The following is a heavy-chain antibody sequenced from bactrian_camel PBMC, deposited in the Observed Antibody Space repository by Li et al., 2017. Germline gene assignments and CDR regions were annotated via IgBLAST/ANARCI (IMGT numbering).Heavy chain of an antibody. V-gene: IGHV3S6*01. J-gene: IGHJ4*01. D-gene: IGHD3*01. CDR2: IDRDGRTS. CDR1: GFTFDMYW. Sequence: HVQLVESGGSSVQPGGSLRLSCAASGFTFDMYWMYWVRQAPGQGPEWVSSIDRDGRTSDYADSVKGRFTISRDNARNTLYLQMNDLKPEDTALYYCATPSPSQHCRQSAAVYGMPHCRGQGTQVTVS. CDR3: ATPSPSQHCRQSAAVYGMPHC.